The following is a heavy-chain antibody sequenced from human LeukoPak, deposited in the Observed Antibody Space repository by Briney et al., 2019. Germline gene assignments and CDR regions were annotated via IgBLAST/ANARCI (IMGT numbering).Heavy chain of an antibody. D-gene: IGHD5-12*01. CDR2: ISYDGSNK. J-gene: IGHJ4*02. V-gene: IGHV3-30*18. CDR3: AKDLVWTFRYGGYVFNY. Sequence: GGSLRLSCAASGFTFSSYGMHWVRQAPGKGLEWVAVISYDGSNKYYADSVKGRFTISRDNSKNTLYLQMNSLRAEDTAVYYCAKDLVWTFRYGGYVFNYWGQGTLVTVSS. CDR1: GFTFSSYG.